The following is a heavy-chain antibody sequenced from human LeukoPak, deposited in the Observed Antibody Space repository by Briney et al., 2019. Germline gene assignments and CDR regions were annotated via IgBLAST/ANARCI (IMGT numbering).Heavy chain of an antibody. CDR3: ARDSPGRYFDY. CDR1: GDSISSGDYY. Sequence: PSETLSLTCTVSGDSISSGDYYWSWIRQPAGKGLEWIGRISSSGSPNYNPSLKSRVTISLDTSKNHFSLNLSSVTAADTAVYYCARDSPGRYFDYWGQGTLVTVSS. J-gene: IGHJ4*02. CDR2: ISSSGSP. V-gene: IGHV4-61*02.